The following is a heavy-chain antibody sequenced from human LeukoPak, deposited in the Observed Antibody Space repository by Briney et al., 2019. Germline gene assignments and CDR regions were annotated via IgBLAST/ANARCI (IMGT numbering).Heavy chain of an antibody. V-gene: IGHV3-7*01. CDR1: GFTFSSDW. CDR3: ARRSGYYYSANFDY. Sequence: GGSLRLSCEASGFTFSSDWISWVRQAPGKGLECVANIKQDGSEKYYVDSVKGRFTISRDNAKNSLYLQMNSLRAEDTAVYYCARRSGYYYSANFDYWGQGTLVTVSS. D-gene: IGHD3-22*01. J-gene: IGHJ4*02. CDR2: IKQDGSEK.